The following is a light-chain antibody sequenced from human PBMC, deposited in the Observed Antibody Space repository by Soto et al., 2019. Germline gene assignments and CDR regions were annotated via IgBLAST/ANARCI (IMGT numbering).Light chain of an antibody. CDR1: SSDVGSYNT. V-gene: IGLV2-23*01. CDR3: CSSAGDTLVV. CDR2: EDT. J-gene: IGLJ2*01. Sequence: QSALTQPASVSGSPGQSITISCTGTSSDVGSYNTVSWYQQHPGKAPKLMIFEDTERPSGVSHRFSASKSGNTAYLSISGHQAEDEAYYYCCSSAGDTLVVFGGGTKLTVL.